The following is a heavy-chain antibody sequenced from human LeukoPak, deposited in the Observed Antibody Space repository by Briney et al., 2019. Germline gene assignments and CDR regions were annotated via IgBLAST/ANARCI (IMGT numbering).Heavy chain of an antibody. J-gene: IGHJ1*01. Sequence: PGGSLRLSCAASGFTFNKYTMNWVRQAPGRGLEWVPAIYGTDGSTFYADSVRGRFTISRDDSKNMVYLHMNSLRVEDTAVYYCAKDAYDSSGYYQHWGQGTLVTVSS. CDR3: AKDAYDSSGYYQH. CDR1: GFTFNKYT. V-gene: IGHV3-23*01. D-gene: IGHD3-22*01. CDR2: IYGTDGST.